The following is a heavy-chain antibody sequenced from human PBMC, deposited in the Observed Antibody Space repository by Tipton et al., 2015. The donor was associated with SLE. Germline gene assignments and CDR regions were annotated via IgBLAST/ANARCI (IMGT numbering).Heavy chain of an antibody. Sequence: GLVKPSETLSLTCGVSGGSFSGHAWSWIRQPPGKGLEWIAEMSHTRSANYNPSLKSRVTMSVDTSKNQFSLRLTSVTAADTAVYYCARLEDPFGIFGVPKGWFDPWGQGTLVTVSS. CDR1: GGSFSGHA. CDR3: ARLEDPFGIFGVPKGWFDP. CDR2: MSHTRSA. V-gene: IGHV4-34*10. J-gene: IGHJ5*02. D-gene: IGHD3-3*01.